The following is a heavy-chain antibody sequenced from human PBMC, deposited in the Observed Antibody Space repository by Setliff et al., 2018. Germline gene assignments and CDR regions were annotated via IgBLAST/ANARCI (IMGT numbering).Heavy chain of an antibody. V-gene: IGHV4-38-2*01. CDR3: ATPGRDDLDSPFEPFDI. CDR2: IYHRGRK. CDR1: GASINSGHY. J-gene: IGHJ3*02. D-gene: IGHD3-3*01. Sequence: SETLSLTCAVSGASINSGHYWCWIRQPPGKGLEWIATIYHRGRKYYNPSLQSRVSVSLDTSKNHFSLRLTSMTAADTAVYYCATPGRDDLDSPFEPFDIWGQGTMVTVSS.